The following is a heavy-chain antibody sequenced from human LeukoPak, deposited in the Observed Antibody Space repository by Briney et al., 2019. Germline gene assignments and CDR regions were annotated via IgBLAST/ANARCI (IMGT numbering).Heavy chain of an antibody. J-gene: IGHJ4*02. CDR1: GGSFSGFY. Sequence: PSETLSLTCAVYGGSFSGFYWSWIRQPPGKGLEWIGDINHSGSTNYNPSLKSRVTMSVDTSKNQFSLKLSSVTAADTAVYYCARIPTVTFFDYWGQGTLVTVSS. V-gene: IGHV4-34*01. CDR3: ARIPTVTFFDY. D-gene: IGHD4-17*01. CDR2: INHSGST.